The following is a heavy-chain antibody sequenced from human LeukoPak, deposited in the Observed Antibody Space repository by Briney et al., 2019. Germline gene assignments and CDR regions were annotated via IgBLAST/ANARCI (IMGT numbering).Heavy chain of an antibody. J-gene: IGHJ3*02. V-gene: IGHV3-30-3*01. CDR1: GFTFSSYA. CDR2: ISYDGSNK. D-gene: IGHD1-26*01. Sequence: PGRSLRLSCAASGFTFSSYAMHWVRQAPGKGLEWVAVISYDGSNKYYADSVKGRFTISRDNSKNTLYLQMNSLRAEDTAVYYCAKVFQGAHSQFEGDAFDIWGQGTMVTVSS. CDR3: AKVFQGAHSQFEGDAFDI.